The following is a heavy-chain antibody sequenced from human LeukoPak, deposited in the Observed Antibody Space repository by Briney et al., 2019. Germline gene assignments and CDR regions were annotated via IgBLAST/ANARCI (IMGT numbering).Heavy chain of an antibody. V-gene: IGHV3-20*04. CDR2: INWNGGST. CDR1: GFTFDDYG. Sequence: GGSLRLSCAASGFTFDDYGMSWVRQAPGKGLEWVSGINWNGGSTGYADSVKGRFTIPRDNAKNSLYLQMNSLRAEDTALYYCTRDRYSSGWYAFDIWGQGTMVTVSS. CDR3: TRDRYSSGWYAFDI. D-gene: IGHD6-19*01. J-gene: IGHJ3*02.